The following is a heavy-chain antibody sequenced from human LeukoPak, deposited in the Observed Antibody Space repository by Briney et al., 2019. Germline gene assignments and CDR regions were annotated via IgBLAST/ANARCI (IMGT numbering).Heavy chain of an antibody. CDR3: AAARLRFLGFDY. CDR1: GGTFSSYA. V-gene: IGHV1-69*13. D-gene: IGHD3-3*01. J-gene: IGHJ4*02. CDR2: IIPIFGTA. Sequence: ASVKVSCKASGGTFSSYAISWVRQAPGQGLEWMGGIIPIFGTANYAQKFQGRVTITADESTSTAYMELSSLTSEDTAVYYCAAARLRFLGFDYWGQGTLVTVSS.